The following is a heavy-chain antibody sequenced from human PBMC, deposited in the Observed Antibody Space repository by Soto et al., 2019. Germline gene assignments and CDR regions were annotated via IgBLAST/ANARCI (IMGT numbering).Heavy chain of an antibody. CDR2: IYYSGST. Sequence: SETLSLTCTVSGGSISSYYWSWIRQPPGKGLEWIGYIYYSGSTNYNPSLKSRVTISVDTSKNQFSLKLSSVTAADTAVYYCAREGCSSTSCYSGSMDVWGQGTTVTVSS. J-gene: IGHJ6*02. D-gene: IGHD2-2*01. CDR1: GGSISSYY. V-gene: IGHV4-59*01. CDR3: AREGCSSTSCYSGSMDV.